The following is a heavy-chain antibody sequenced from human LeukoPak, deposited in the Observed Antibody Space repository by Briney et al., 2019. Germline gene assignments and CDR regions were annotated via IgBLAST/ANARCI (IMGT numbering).Heavy chain of an antibody. CDR1: GGTFSSYA. Sequence: SVKVSCKASGGTFSSYAISWVRQAPGQGLEWMGGIIPIFGTANYAQKFQGRVTITADESTSTAYMELSSLRSEDTAVYYCARRYCSSTSCSNLNDYYYYGMDVWGKGTTVTVSS. CDR2: IIPIFGTA. V-gene: IGHV1-69*01. J-gene: IGHJ6*04. CDR3: ARRYCSSTSCSNLNDYYYYGMDV. D-gene: IGHD2-2*01.